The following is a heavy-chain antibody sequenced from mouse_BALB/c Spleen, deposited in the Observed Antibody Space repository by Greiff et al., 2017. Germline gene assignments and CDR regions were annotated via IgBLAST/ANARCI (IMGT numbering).Heavy chain of an antibody. CDR1: GYTFTDYN. D-gene: IGHD2-3*01. CDR3: ARSDGYYNYFDY. Sequence: EVQLQQSGAELVRPGSSVKISCKASGYTFTDYNMDWVKQSHGKSLEWIGDINPNNGGTIYNQKFKGKATLTVDKSSSTAYMELRSLTSEDTAVYYCARSDGYYNYFDYWGQGTTLTVSS. CDR2: INPNNGGT. J-gene: IGHJ2*01. V-gene: IGHV1-18*01.